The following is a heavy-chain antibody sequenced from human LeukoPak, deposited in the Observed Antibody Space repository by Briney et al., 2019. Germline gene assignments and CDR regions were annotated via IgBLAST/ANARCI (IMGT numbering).Heavy chain of an antibody. CDR2: ISPYNVNT. CDR1: GHTFTSYG. CDR3: ARSRDGYNPNDY. V-gene: IGHV1-18*01. Sequence: ASVKVSCKASGHTFTSYGISWVRQAPGQGLVWMGWISPYNVNTNNAQQFQGRVTMTTDTSTSTAYMELRSLRSDDTAVYFCARSRDGYNPNDYWGQGTLVTVSS. J-gene: IGHJ4*02. D-gene: IGHD5-24*01.